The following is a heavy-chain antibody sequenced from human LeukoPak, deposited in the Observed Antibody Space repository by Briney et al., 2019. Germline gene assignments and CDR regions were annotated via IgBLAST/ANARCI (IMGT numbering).Heavy chain of an antibody. CDR1: GITLSNYG. D-gene: IGHD3-22*01. Sequence: QAGGSLRFSCSVSGITLSNYGMSWVRKAPGKGLEWVAGISDSGGSTNYADSVKGRFTISRDNPKNTLYLQMNSLRAEDTAVYFCAKRGVVIRVILVGFHKEAYYFDSWGQGALVTVSS. CDR3: AKRGVVIRVILVGFHKEAYYFDS. CDR2: ISDSGGST. V-gene: IGHV3-23*01. J-gene: IGHJ4*02.